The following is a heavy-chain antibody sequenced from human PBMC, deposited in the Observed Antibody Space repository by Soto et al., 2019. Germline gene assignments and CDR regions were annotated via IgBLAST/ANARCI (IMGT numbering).Heavy chain of an antibody. J-gene: IGHJ4*02. Sequence: ASVKVSCKASGYTFTNYDINWVRQATGQGLEWMGWLNPNSGDTGYAQKFQGRVTMTADKSTSTAYMELSSLRSEDTAVYYCARLDRYGSGSYFWPDWGQGTLVTVSS. CDR2: LNPNSGDT. V-gene: IGHV1-8*01. CDR1: GYTFTNYD. CDR3: ARLDRYGSGSYFWPD. D-gene: IGHD3-10*01.